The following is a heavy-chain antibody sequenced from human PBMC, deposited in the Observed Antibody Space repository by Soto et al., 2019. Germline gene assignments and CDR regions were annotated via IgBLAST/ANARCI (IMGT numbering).Heavy chain of an antibody. CDR1: GFMFKSYV. Sequence: QLQLMESGGGVVQPGTSLRLSCTASGFMFKSYVMHWVRQAPGKGLEWVALTSYDGNNKYYGDSVKGRFTVSRDNSKNTLHLQMDSLRHEDTALYYCARWGTTGGFDLWGQGTLVSVSS. D-gene: IGHD3-16*01. J-gene: IGHJ4*02. CDR2: TSYDGNNK. V-gene: IGHV3-30*19. CDR3: ARWGTTGGFDL.